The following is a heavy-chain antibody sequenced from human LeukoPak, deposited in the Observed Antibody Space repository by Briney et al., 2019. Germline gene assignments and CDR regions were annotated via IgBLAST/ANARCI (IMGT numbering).Heavy chain of an antibody. V-gene: IGHV3-23*01. Sequence: GGSLRLSCAASGFSFSTDAMSWVRRAPGKGLEWVSTISNSGSDTYYADSVKGRFSISRDNSKNTLYLQMNSLRGEDTAVYYCAKDFLSSSWYGETHYFDYWGQGTLVTVSS. J-gene: IGHJ4*02. CDR1: GFSFSTDA. CDR3: AKDFLSSSWYGETHYFDY. D-gene: IGHD6-13*01. CDR2: ISNSGSDT.